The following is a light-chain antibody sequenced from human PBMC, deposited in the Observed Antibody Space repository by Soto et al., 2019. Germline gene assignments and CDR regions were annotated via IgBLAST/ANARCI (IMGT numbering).Light chain of an antibody. CDR2: ATS. CDR1: QSITIY. Sequence: DIQMTQSPSSLSASVGDRVTITCRASQSITIYLNWYQQKPGKAPKLLIFATSSLQSGVPSRFSGSGSGTDFTLTISSLQHEDLATPSCQQRLTTPLTFGGGTKVEIK. CDR3: QQRLTTPLT. J-gene: IGKJ4*01. V-gene: IGKV1-39*01.